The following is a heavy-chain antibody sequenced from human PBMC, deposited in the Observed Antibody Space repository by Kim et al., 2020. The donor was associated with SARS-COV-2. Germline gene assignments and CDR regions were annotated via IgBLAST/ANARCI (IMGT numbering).Heavy chain of an antibody. CDR2: LSLDSDKI. J-gene: IGHJ4*02. V-gene: IGHV3-9*01. D-gene: IGHD2-15*01. Sequence: GGSLRLSCAASGFTFETYAVHWVRQAPGKGLEWVAGLSLDSDKIGYADSVKGRFSISRDNAKNSVYLQMNSLRAEDTALYYCTKGKLPGGADYWGRGTLVTVSS. CDR3: TKGKLPGGADY. CDR1: GFTFETYA.